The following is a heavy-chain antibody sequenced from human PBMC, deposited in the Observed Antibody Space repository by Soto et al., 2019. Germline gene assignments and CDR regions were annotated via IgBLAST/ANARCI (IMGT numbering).Heavy chain of an antibody. J-gene: IGHJ5*02. CDR2: ISYDGSNK. D-gene: IGHD2-15*01. V-gene: IGHV3-30-3*01. CDR3: ARALDIVVVVAGGFDP. Sequence: GGSLRLSCAASGFTFSSYAMHWVRQAPGKGLEWVAVISYDGSNKYYADSVKGRFTISRGNSKNTLYLQMNSLRAEDTAVYYCARALDIVVVVAGGFDPWGQGTLVTVSS. CDR1: GFTFSSYA.